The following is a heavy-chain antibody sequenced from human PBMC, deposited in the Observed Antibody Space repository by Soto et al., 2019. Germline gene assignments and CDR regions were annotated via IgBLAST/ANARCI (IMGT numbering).Heavy chain of an antibody. CDR3: ARDKITGLFDY. CDR1: GGSISSSNW. CDR2: IHYSGST. D-gene: IGHD2-8*02. V-gene: IGHV4-4*02. Sequence: PSETLSLTCAVSGGSISSSNWWSWVRQPPGKGLEWIGNIHYSGSTYYDSSLKSRVTISVDTSKNQFSLKLTSVTAADTAVYYCARDKITGLFDYWGQGTLVTVSS. J-gene: IGHJ4*02.